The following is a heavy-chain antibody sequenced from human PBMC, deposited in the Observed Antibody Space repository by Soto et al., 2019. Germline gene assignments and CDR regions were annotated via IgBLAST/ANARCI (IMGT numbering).Heavy chain of an antibody. J-gene: IGHJ3*02. V-gene: IGHV3-23*01. Sequence: EVQLLESGGGLVQPGGSLRLSCAASGFTFSSYAMSWVRQAPGKGLEWVSAISGSGGSTYYADSVKGRFTISRDNSKNTLSVTKNSLRADDTPVYYYAKVWGAFDIWGQGTMVTVSS. CDR1: GFTFSSYA. D-gene: IGHD3-10*01. CDR3: AKVWGAFDI. CDR2: ISGSGGST.